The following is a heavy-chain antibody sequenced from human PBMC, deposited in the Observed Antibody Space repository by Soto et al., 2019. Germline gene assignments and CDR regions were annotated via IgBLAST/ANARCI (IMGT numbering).Heavy chain of an antibody. CDR1: GGSISSSSYY. CDR2: IYYSGST. J-gene: IGHJ6*02. CDR3: ASQASPYYYYGMDV. Sequence: SETLSPTCTVSGGSISSSSYYWGWIRQPPGKGLEWIGSIYYSGSTYYNPSLKSRVTISVDTSKNQFSLKLSSVTAADTAVYYCASQASPYYYYGMDVWGQGTTVS. V-gene: IGHV4-39*01.